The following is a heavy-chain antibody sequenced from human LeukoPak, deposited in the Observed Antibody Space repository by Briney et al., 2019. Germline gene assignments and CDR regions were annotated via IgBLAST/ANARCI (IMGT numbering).Heavy chain of an antibody. CDR2: ISGHASST. CDR1: GFSFSSYW. J-gene: IGHJ4*02. V-gene: IGHV3-74*01. CDR3: ARGISYYERSGNHGYFDY. D-gene: IGHD3-22*01. Sequence: GGSLRLSCAVSGFSFSSYWMHWVRQVPGKGLVWVSRISGHASSTSYADSVKGRFTISRDNAKNTLYLQMDSLSAEDTAVYYCARGISYYERSGNHGYFDYWGQGTLVPVSS.